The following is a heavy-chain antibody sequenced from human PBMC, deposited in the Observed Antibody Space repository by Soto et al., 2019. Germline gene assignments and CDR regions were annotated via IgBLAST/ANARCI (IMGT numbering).Heavy chain of an antibody. J-gene: IGHJ1*01. Sequence: PGGSLRLSCAASGFTFSSYWMHWVRQAPGKGLVWVSRINSDGSSTSYADSVKGRFTISRDNAKNTLYLQMNSLRAEDTAVYYCARDPNDYGDYGYFQHWGQGTLVTVSS. CDR2: INSDGSST. D-gene: IGHD4-17*01. CDR3: ARDPNDYGDYGYFQH. CDR1: GFTFSSYW. V-gene: IGHV3-74*01.